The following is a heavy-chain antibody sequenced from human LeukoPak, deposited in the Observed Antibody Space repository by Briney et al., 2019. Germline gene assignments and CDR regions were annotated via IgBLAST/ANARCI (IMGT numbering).Heavy chain of an antibody. CDR2: IYYSGST. J-gene: IGHJ3*02. V-gene: IGHV4-59*12. Sequence: SETLSLTCTVSGGSISSYYWSWIRQPPGKGLEWIGYIYYSGSTNYNPSLKSRVTISVDTSKNQFSLKLSSVTAADTAVYYCARSSTSCPDAFDIWGQGTMVTVSS. CDR3: ARSSTSCPDAFDI. D-gene: IGHD2-2*01. CDR1: GGSISSYY.